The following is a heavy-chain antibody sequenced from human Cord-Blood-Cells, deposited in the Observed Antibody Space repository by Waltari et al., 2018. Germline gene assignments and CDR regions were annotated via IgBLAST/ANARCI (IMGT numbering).Heavy chain of an antibody. J-gene: IGHJ4*02. CDR1: GGSFSGYY. CDR3: ARVFAMSYDSSGYYFDY. Sequence: QVQLQQWGAGLLKPSETLSLTCAVYGGSFSGYYWSWIRQPPGKGRELIREINQSGSTNCNPSLKSQVTVSVDTSKNQFSLELSSVTAADTAVYYCARVFAMSYDSSGYYFDYWGQGTLVTVSS. D-gene: IGHD3-22*01. CDR2: INQSGST. V-gene: IGHV4-34*01.